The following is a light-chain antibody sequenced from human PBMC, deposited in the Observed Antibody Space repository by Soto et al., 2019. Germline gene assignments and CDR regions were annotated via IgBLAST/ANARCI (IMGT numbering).Light chain of an antibody. J-gene: IGKJ2*01. CDR2: GAS. CDR3: QQSNNWPYT. Sequence: EIVMTQSPATLSVSPGVRVILSCSASQSVRDDWAWYQQKPGQAPRLLIYGASTRATTIPARCSGRGSGTEVTHTISSLQSDGFSVYYCQQSNNWPYTLGQRTSLGI. V-gene: IGKV3-15*01. CDR1: QSVRDD.